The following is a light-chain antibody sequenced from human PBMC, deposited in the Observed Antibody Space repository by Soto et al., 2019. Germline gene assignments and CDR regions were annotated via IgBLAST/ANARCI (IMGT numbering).Light chain of an antibody. CDR2: KAS. Sequence: DIQMTQSPSTLPASVGDRVTITCRANQSISTWLAWYQQKPGKAPNLLIYKASRLETGVPSRFSGSGSGTEFTLTISSLLPEDFAIYYCQQSYSTPRTFGQGTKVDIK. V-gene: IGKV1-5*03. J-gene: IGKJ1*01. CDR1: QSISTW. CDR3: QQSYSTPRT.